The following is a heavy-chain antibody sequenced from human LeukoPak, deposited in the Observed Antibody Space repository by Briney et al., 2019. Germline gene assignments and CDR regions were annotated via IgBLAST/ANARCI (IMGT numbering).Heavy chain of an antibody. CDR2: ISTSTSSI. V-gene: IGHV3-48*04. Sequence: GGSLRLSRAASGFNFNSYNMHWVRRAPGKGLEWLSSISTSTSSIYYADSVKGRFTISTDNAKKSLFLPMNSLRADDTAVYFCARGAICGAGRVLDVWGKGSTAIVSS. CDR1: GFNFNSYN. D-gene: IGHD3-3*01. CDR3: ARGAICGAGRVLDV. J-gene: IGHJ6*04.